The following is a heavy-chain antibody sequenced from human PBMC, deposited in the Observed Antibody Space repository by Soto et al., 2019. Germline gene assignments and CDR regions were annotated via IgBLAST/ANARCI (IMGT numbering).Heavy chain of an antibody. CDR2: VSPYDGYT. J-gene: IGHJ6*02. V-gene: IGHV1-18*01. D-gene: IGHD3-9*01. Sequence: QVQLVQSGAEVKKPGASVKVSCKASGYTFSSYGINWVRQAPGQGLEWLGWVSPYDGYTNYAQILQGRVSMTTDTSTKSADLVRRCLRSDDTAVYYCARVGYYDSCGSRHYLYYCMNVWGQGTTVTVSS. CDR3: ARVGYYDSCGSRHYLYYCMNV. CDR1: GYTFSSYG.